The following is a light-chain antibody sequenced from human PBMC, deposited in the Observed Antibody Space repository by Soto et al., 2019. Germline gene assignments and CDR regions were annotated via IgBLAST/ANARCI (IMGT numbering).Light chain of an antibody. CDR3: HKRQYGPPIT. CDR1: QSVSSY. CDR2: DTS. V-gene: IGKV3-11*01. J-gene: IGKJ5*01. Sequence: VWTQSPATLSLSPGERATLSCRASQSVSSYLAWYQQKPGQAPRLLIYDTSNRATGVPARFSGSGSWTDLTLTNISLEHEDCAIYYCHKRQYGPPITFGQGTRLDIK.